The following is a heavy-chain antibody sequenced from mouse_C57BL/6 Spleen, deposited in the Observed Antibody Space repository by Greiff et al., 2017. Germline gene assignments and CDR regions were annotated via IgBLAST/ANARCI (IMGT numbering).Heavy chain of an antibody. V-gene: IGHV1-82*01. CDR3: ARQDSSGPVDY. CDR2: IYPGDGDT. J-gene: IGHJ2*01. D-gene: IGHD3-2*02. CDR1: GYAFSSSW. Sequence: QVQLQQSGPELVKPGASVKISCKASGYAFSSSWMNWVKQRPGKGLEWIGRIYPGDGDTNYNGKFKGKATLTADKSSSTAYMQLSSLTSADSAVYFCARQDSSGPVDYWGQGTTLTVSS.